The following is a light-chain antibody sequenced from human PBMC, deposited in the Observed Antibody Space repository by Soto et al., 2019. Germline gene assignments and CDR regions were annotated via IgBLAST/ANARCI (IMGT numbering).Light chain of an antibody. CDR2: RNN. CDR3: AAWDDSLSGRYV. CDR1: SSNIGSNY. Sequence: CVLTQPPSASETPGQMVTISCSASSSNIGSNYVYWYQQLPGTAPKLLIYRNNQRPSGVPDRFSGSKSGTSASLAISGLWSEDEADYYCAAWDDSLSGRYVFGTGTKVTVL. J-gene: IGLJ1*01. V-gene: IGLV1-47*03.